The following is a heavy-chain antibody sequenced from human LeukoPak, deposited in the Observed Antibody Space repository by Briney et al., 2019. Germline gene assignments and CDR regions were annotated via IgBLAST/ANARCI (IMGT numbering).Heavy chain of an antibody. J-gene: IGHJ3*02. Sequence: GGSLRFSCAASGFTFSNAWMSWVRQAPGKGLEWVGRIKSKTDGGTTDYAAPVKGRFTISRDDSKNTLYPQMNSLKTEDTAVYYCTTRELGYCSGGSCYSAPDAFDIWGQGTMVTVSS. V-gene: IGHV3-15*01. CDR2: IKSKTDGGTT. CDR3: TTRELGYCSGGSCYSAPDAFDI. D-gene: IGHD2-15*01. CDR1: GFTFSNAW.